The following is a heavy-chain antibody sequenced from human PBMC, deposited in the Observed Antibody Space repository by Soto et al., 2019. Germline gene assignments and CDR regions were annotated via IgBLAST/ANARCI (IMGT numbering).Heavy chain of an antibody. CDR2: TYYSGST. Sequence: QVQLQESGPGLVKPSETLSLTCTVSGDSISSYYWNWIRQPPGKGLEWIGYTYYSGSTDYNPSLKSRVTISVDASKNQFSLKLTSVTAADTAVYYCARGRGYSGYDLGSWGQGTLVTVSS. CDR1: GDSISSYY. V-gene: IGHV4-59*01. CDR3: ARGRGYSGYDLGS. D-gene: IGHD5-12*01. J-gene: IGHJ5*02.